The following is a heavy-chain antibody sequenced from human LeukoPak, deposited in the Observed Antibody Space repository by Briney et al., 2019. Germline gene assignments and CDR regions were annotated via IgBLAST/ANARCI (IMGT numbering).Heavy chain of an antibody. Sequence: ASVKVSCKASGYTFTYYYMYWVRQAPGQGLEWMGLINPSDGSTSYVQELQGRVTMTRDTSTSTVYMELSRLRSEDTAVYYCARGPYSSGWYGLDYWGQGTLVTVSS. D-gene: IGHD6-19*01. V-gene: IGHV1-46*04. CDR2: INPSDGST. J-gene: IGHJ4*02. CDR1: GYTFTYYY. CDR3: ARGPYSSGWYGLDY.